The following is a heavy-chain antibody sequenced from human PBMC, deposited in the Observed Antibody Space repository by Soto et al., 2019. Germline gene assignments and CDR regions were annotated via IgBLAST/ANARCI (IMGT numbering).Heavy chain of an antibody. Sequence: EVQLVESGGGLVKPGGSLRLSCAASGFTFSSYSMNWVRQAPGKGLEWVSSISSSSSYIYYADSVKGLFTISRDNAKNSLYLQMNSLRADDTAVYYCARDLTIFGVVITYYYGMDVWGQGTTVTVSS. CDR3: ARDLTIFGVVITYYYGMDV. V-gene: IGHV3-21*01. CDR2: ISSSSSYI. J-gene: IGHJ6*02. CDR1: GFTFSSYS. D-gene: IGHD3-3*01.